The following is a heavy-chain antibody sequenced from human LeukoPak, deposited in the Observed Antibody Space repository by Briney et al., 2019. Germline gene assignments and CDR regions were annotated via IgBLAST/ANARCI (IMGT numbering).Heavy chain of an antibody. CDR1: GFTFSGYA. CDR2: VGGSGGNT. Sequence: GGSLRLSCAASGFTFSGYAMTWVRQAPGKGLEWVSAVGGSGGNTYYADSVKGRFTISRDNSKNTLYLQMDSLRAEDTAVYYCAKDLTELWFGELLNWGQGTLVTVSS. CDR3: AKDLTELWFGELLN. V-gene: IGHV3-23*01. J-gene: IGHJ4*02. D-gene: IGHD3-10*01.